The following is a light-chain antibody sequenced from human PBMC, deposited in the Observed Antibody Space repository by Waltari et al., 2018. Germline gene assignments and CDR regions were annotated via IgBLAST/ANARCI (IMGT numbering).Light chain of an antibody. J-gene: IGKJ3*01. CDR1: HDVSAW. CDR2: ASS. V-gene: IGKV1-12*01. Sequence: IQMTQSPSSVSAFVGDRVTITGRTGHDVSAWVAWYQHRPGEVPKLLIYASSSLHSGVPSSYSGSGSGTEFTLTSNNRHSEDSATYYCRQADNFPVTLGPGTKVDSK. CDR3: RQADNFPVT.